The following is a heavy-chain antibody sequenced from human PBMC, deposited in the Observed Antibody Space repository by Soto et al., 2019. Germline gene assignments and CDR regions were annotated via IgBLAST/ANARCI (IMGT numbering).Heavy chain of an antibody. CDR1: GFTFSAYG. J-gene: IGHJ3*01. D-gene: IGHD2-21*02. CDR3: ARVCGGDCGNAFDV. Sequence: QVQLVESGGGVVQPGRSLRLSCAASGFTFSAYGIHWVRQAPGKGLVWVATISFDSRDKLYVDSMNGRLTISRENSGNTVYLKMDSVRAEDTAVYHCARVCGGDCGNAFDVWGQGTVVAVSP. V-gene: IGHV3-33*05. CDR2: ISFDSRDK.